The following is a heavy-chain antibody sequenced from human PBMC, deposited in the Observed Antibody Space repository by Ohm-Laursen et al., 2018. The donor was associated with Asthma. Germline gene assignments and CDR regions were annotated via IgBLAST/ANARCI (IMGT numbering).Heavy chain of an antibody. D-gene: IGHD3-3*01. J-gene: IGHJ4*02. Sequence: SLRLSCSASGFTFSSYSMNWVRQAPGKGLEWVSYISSSSSTIYYADSVKGRFTISRDNAKNSLYLQMNSLRAEDTAVYYCARETVYYDFWSGYYTGYYFDYWGQGTLVTVSS. CDR3: ARETVYYDFWSGYYTGYYFDY. CDR2: ISSSSSTI. CDR1: GFTFSSYS. V-gene: IGHV3-48*04.